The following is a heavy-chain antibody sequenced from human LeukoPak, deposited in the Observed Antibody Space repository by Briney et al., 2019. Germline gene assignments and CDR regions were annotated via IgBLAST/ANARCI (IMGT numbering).Heavy chain of an antibody. D-gene: IGHD1-26*01. CDR3: ARVGGWEPKLHGVTFDY. V-gene: IGHV4-59*01. Sequence: GSLRLSCAASGFTFNSYAMSWIRQPPGKGLEWIWYIYYTGSTNYNPSLKSRVTMSADTSKNQFSLKLSSVTAADTAVYFCARVGGWEPKLHGVTFDYLGQGTLVTVSS. CDR1: GFTFNSYA. J-gene: IGHJ4*02. CDR2: IYYTGST.